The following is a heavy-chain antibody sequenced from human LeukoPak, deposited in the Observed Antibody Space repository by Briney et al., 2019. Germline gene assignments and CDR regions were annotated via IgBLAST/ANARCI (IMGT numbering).Heavy chain of an antibody. D-gene: IGHD2-2*01. CDR3: ARDHVVVVPAAMESYYMDV. Sequence: KSGGSLRLSCAASGFTFSSYSMNWVRQAPGKGLEWVSSISSSSSYIYYADSVKGRFTISRDNAKNSLYLQMNSLRAEDTAVYYCARDHVVVVPAAMESYYMDVWGKGTAVTVS. J-gene: IGHJ6*03. CDR1: GFTFSSYS. CDR2: ISSSSSYI. V-gene: IGHV3-21*01.